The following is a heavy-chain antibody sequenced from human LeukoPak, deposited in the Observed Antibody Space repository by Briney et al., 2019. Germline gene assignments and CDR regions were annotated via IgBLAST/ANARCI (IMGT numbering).Heavy chain of an antibody. D-gene: IGHD4-17*01. CDR1: GGSISSGDYY. J-gene: IGHJ4*02. CDR2: IYYSGST. Sequence: SETLSLTCTVSGGSISSGDYYWSWIRQPPGKGLEWIGYIYYSGSTYYNPSLKSRVTISVDTSKNQFSLKLSSVTAADTAVYYCAREVGDYGDYVEDYWGQGTLVTVSS. CDR3: AREVGDYGDYVEDY. V-gene: IGHV4-30-4*01.